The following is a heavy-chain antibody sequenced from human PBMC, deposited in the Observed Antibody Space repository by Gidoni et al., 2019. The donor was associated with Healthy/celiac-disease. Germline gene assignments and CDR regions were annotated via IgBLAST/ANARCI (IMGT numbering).Heavy chain of an antibody. CDR2: IWYDGSNK. Sequence: QVQLVESGGGVVQPGRSLRLSCAASGFTFSRYGMHWVRQAPGKGLEWVAVIWYDGSNKYYADSVKGRFTISRDNSKNTLYLQMNSLRAEDTAVYYCARDFGGKSHYSGSYYGVDYWGQGTLVTVSS. CDR3: ARDFGGKSHYSGSYYGVDY. V-gene: IGHV3-33*01. D-gene: IGHD1-26*01. CDR1: GFTFSRYG. J-gene: IGHJ4*02.